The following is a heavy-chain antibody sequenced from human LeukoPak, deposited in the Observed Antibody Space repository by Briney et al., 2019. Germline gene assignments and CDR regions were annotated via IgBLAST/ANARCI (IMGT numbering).Heavy chain of an antibody. CDR1: GYTLTELS. V-gene: IGHV1-24*01. Sequence: GASVMVSCKVSGYTLTELSMHWVRQAPGKGLEWMGGFDPEDGETIYAQTFQGRVTMTEDTSTDTAYMELSSLRSEDTAVYYCASGSAIFGVVSRGEFVYWGQGTLVTVSS. CDR2: FDPEDGET. J-gene: IGHJ4*02. D-gene: IGHD3-3*01. CDR3: ASGSAIFGVVSRGEFVY.